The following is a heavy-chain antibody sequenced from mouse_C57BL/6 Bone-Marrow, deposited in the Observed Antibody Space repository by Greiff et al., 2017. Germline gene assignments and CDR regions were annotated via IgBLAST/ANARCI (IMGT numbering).Heavy chain of an antibody. D-gene: IGHD2-10*01. Sequence: QVQLQQPGAELVKPGASVKMSCKASGYTFTSYWITWVKQRPGQGLEWIGDIYPGSGSTNYNEKFKCKATLTVETSSSTAYMQLSSLTYEDSAVYYGARPYYGNYWYFDVWGTGTTVTVSS. CDR2: IYPGSGST. CDR3: ARPYYGNYWYFDV. CDR1: GYTFTSYW. V-gene: IGHV1-55*01. J-gene: IGHJ1*03.